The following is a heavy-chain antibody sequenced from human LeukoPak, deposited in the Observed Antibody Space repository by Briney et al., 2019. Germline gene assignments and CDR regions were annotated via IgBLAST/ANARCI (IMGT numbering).Heavy chain of an antibody. J-gene: IGHJ3*01. V-gene: IGHV4-59*01. CDR1: GGSISGDY. CDR3: ARGSLRTALDV. Sequence: SETLSLTCTVSGGSISGDYWSWIRQPPGKGLELIGYFDHTGSTNYNPSLKSRVTISVDTSKNQFYLKLNSVTAADTGVYYCARGSLRTALDVWGQGTQVTVSS. CDR2: FDHTGST. D-gene: IGHD1-1*01.